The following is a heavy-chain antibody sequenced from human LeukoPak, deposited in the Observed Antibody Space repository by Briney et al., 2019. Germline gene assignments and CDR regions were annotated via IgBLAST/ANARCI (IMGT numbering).Heavy chain of an antibody. J-gene: IGHJ4*02. V-gene: IGHV5-51*01. D-gene: IGHD3-10*01. CDR1: GYSFTSYW. CDR2: IYPGDSDT. CDR3: ARVLWFGELLSLPFDY. Sequence: GESLTISCQGSGYSFTSYWIGWVRQMPGKGLEWMGIIYPGDSDTRYSPSFQGQVTISADKSISTAYLQWSSLKASDTAMYYCARVLWFGELLSLPFDYWGQGTLVTVSS.